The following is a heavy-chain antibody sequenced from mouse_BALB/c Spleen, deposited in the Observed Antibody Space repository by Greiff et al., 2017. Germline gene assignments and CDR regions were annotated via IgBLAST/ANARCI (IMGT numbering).Heavy chain of an antibody. CDR3: TTTATGFAY. Sequence: QVQLQQSGAELVKPGASVKLSCKASGYTFTSYYLYWVKQRPGQGLEWIGEINPSNGGTNFNEKFKSKATLTVDKSSSTAYMQLSSLTSEDSAVYDCTTTATGFAYWGQGTLGTVSA. J-gene: IGHJ3*01. CDR1: GYTFTSYY. V-gene: IGHV1S81*02. CDR2: INPSNGGT. D-gene: IGHD1-2*01.